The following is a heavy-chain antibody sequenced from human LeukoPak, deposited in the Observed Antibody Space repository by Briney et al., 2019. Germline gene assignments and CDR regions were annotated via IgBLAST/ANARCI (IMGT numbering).Heavy chain of an antibody. CDR3: VKVAISGWYDFDY. CDR2: IRSNGGST. D-gene: IGHD6-19*01. J-gene: IGHJ4*02. CDR1: GFTFSIYS. V-gene: IGHV3-64D*06. Sequence: GGSLRLSCAPSGFTFSIYSMNWVRHAPGEGLEYVSAIRSNGGSTYYADYVKGRFTISRDNSKNTLYLQMSSLRADGTAVYSCVKVAISGWYDFDYWGQGTLVTVSS.